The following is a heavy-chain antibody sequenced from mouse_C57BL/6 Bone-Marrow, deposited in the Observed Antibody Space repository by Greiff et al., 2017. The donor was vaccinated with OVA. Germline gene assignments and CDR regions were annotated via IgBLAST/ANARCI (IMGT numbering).Heavy chain of an antibody. CDR3: ARNLRAWFAY. J-gene: IGHJ3*01. CDR2: IDPSDSYT. Sequence: VQLQESGAELVMPGASVKLSCKASGYTFTSYWMHWVKQRPGQGLEWIGEIDPSDSYTNYNQKFKGKSTLTVDKSSSTAYMQLSSLTSEDSAVYYCARNLRAWFAYWGQGTLVTVSA. V-gene: IGHV1-69*01. CDR1: GYTFTSYW.